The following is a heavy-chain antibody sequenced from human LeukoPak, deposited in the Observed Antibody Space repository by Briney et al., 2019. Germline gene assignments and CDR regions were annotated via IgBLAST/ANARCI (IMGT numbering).Heavy chain of an antibody. D-gene: IGHD3-10*01. V-gene: IGHV4-4*07. CDR3: ARLNRASGSQRPASFDP. CDR1: GVSIVTYY. J-gene: IGHJ5*02. CDR2: IYSTGNT. Sequence: SETLSLTCTVSGVSIVTYYWSWIRQPAGKEPEWIGRIYSTGNTNYNPSLKNRVTMSVDTSKNQFSLRLTSVTAADTAVYYCARLNRASGSQRPASFDPWGQGTLVTVSS.